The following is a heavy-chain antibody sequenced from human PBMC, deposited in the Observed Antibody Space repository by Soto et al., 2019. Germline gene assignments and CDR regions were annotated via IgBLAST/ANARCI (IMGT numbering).Heavy chain of an antibody. CDR3: SSRNGGVSYCANRFDY. D-gene: IGHD1-26*01. CDR2: ISGSGGST. V-gene: IGHV3-23*01. Sequence: EVQLLESGGGLVQPGGSLRLSCAASGFTFSSYAMSWVRQAPGKGLEWVSAISGSGGSTYYADSVRGRFTISRDKATNALYMQMNSPRAEDTDVYYWSSRNGGVSYCANRFDYWGQGTLVTVSS. J-gene: IGHJ4*02. CDR1: GFTFSSYA.